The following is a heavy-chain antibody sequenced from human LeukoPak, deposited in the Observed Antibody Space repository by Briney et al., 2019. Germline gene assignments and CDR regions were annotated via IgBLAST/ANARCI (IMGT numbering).Heavy chain of an antibody. CDR1: GFTFSDYY. D-gene: IGHD3-10*01. CDR3: ARGGGSGSYYTVWNYYYYMDV. Sequence: GRSLRLSCAASGFTFSDYYMSRIRQAPGKGLEWVSYISSSGSTIYYADSVKGRFTISRDNAKNSLYLQMNSLRAEDTAVYYCARGGGSGSYYTVWNYYYYMDVWGKGTTVTISS. CDR2: ISSSGSTI. J-gene: IGHJ6*03. V-gene: IGHV3-11*01.